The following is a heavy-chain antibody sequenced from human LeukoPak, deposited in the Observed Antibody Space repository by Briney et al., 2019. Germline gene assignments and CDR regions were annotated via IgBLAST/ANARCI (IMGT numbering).Heavy chain of an antibody. D-gene: IGHD3-10*01. CDR3: ARDLEPYGSGSYNYFDY. J-gene: IGHJ4*02. V-gene: IGHV1-2*02. CDR2: INPNSGGT. Sequence: ASVKVSFKASGYTFTGYYMHWVRQAPGQGLEWMGGINPNSGGTNYAQKFQGRVTMTRDTSISTAYMELSRLRSDDTAVYYCARDLEPYGSGSYNYFDYWGQGTLVTVSS. CDR1: GYTFTGYY.